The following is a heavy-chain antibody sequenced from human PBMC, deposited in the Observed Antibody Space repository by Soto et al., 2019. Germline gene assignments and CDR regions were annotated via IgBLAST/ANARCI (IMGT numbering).Heavy chain of an antibody. CDR2: ISGSGGST. V-gene: IGHV3-23*01. CDR1: GFTFSSYA. D-gene: IGHD5-12*01. Sequence: GGSLRLSCAASGFTFSSYAMSWVRQAPGKGLEWVSAISGSGGSTYYADSVKGRFTISRDNSKNTLYLQMNSLRAEDTAVYYCAKDPPYGVYSPYDAFDIWGQGTMVTVSS. J-gene: IGHJ3*02. CDR3: AKDPPYGVYSPYDAFDI.